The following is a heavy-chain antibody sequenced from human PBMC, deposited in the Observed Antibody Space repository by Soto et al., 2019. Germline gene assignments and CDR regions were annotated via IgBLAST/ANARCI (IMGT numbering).Heavy chain of an antibody. CDR3: ARESLGAKGADH. V-gene: IGHV1-69*17. Sequence: QVQLVQSGAEVKRPGSSVKVSCESSGDTFNSYLISWVRQAPGQGLERMGGIIPIIRVTHYAQRFQGRVTISALSSTGTAYMELTNLGFEDTALYYCARESLGAKGADHWGQGTLVTVSS. J-gene: IGHJ4*02. CDR1: GDTFNSYL. CDR2: IIPIIRVT. D-gene: IGHD7-27*01.